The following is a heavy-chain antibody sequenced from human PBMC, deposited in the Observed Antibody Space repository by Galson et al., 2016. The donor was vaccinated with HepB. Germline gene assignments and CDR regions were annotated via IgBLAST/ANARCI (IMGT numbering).Heavy chain of an antibody. J-gene: IGHJ4*02. CDR1: GFTFSNYA. CDR2: INNRGRIT. CDR3: AKNQLGDTIHFFDQ. V-gene: IGHV3-23*01. Sequence: SLRLSCAASGFTFSNYALTWVRQAPGKGLEWVSGINNRGRITYYADSVKGRFTISRDNSKNTLYLQMNSLRADDTAVYYCAKNQLGDTIHFFDQWGRGTLVTVSS. D-gene: IGHD1-26*01.